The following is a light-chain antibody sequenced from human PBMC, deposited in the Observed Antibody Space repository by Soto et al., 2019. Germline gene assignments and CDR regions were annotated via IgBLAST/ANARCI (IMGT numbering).Light chain of an antibody. J-gene: IGKJ2*01. CDR1: QSVSISY. CDR3: QKYGSASLYT. V-gene: IGKV3-20*01. CDR2: GAS. Sequence: EIVLTQSPGTLSFSPGERATLSCRASQSVSISYLAWYQQKPGQAPRLLIYGASSRATGIPDRFSGSGSGTVFTLTISRLEPDDFAVYYCQKYGSASLYTVGQGTKLEIK.